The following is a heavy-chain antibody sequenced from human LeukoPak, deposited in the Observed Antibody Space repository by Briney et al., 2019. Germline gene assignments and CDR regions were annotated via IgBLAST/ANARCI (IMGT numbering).Heavy chain of an antibody. D-gene: IGHD2-2*01. V-gene: IGHV3-21*01. CDR3: ARDCSSTSCYPYYYYMDV. Sequence: GGSLRLSCAASGFTFSSFGMHWVRQAPGKGLEWVSSISSSSSYIYYADSVKGRFTISRDNAKNSLYLQMNSLRAEDTAVYYCARDCSSTSCYPYYYYMDVWGKGTTVTVSS. CDR2: ISSSSSYI. J-gene: IGHJ6*03. CDR1: GFTFSSFG.